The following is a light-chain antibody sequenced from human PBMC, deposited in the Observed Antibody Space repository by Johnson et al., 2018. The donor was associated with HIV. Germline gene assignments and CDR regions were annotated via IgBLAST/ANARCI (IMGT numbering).Light chain of an antibody. Sequence: QSVLTQPPSVSAAPGQKVTISCSGSSSTIGSNYVSWYQLLPGTPPKLLIFKNNERPSGIPDRFSGSKSGTSATLGITGLQTGDEADYYCGTWDSSLSAFYVFGTGTKVTVL. CDR1: SSTIGSNY. J-gene: IGLJ1*01. CDR2: KNN. CDR3: GTWDSSLSAFYV. V-gene: IGLV1-51*02.